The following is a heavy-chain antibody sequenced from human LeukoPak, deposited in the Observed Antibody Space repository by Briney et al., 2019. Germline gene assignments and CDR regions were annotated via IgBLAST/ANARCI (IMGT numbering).Heavy chain of an antibody. J-gene: IGHJ6*03. D-gene: IGHD3-10*01. Sequence: SQTLSLTCTVSGGSISSGSYYWSWIRQPAGKGLEWIGRIYTSGSTNYNPSLKSRVTISVDTSKNQFSLKLSSVTAADTAVYYCARDRVRGGRRGGYYYMDVWGKGTTVTISS. CDR1: GGSISSGSYY. V-gene: IGHV4-61*02. CDR2: IYTSGST. CDR3: ARDRVRGGRRGGYYYMDV.